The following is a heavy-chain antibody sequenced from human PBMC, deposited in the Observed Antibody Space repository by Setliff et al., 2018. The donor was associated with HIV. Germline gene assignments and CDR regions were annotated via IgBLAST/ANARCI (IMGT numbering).Heavy chain of an antibody. CDR1: GYSISSGYY. CDR2: IYHAGNT. Sequence: PSETLSLTCTVTGYSISSGYYWAWIRQPPGKGLEWIGYIYHAGNTYYNPSLKSRVTISVDTSKNQISLRLNFLIAADTAVYYCARGTTLNVVPDAFDIWGQGTMVTVSS. D-gene: IGHD4-17*01. J-gene: IGHJ3*02. CDR3: ARGTTLNVVPDAFDI. V-gene: IGHV4-38-2*02.